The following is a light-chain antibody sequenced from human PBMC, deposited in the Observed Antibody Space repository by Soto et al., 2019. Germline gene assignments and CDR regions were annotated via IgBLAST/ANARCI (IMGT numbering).Light chain of an antibody. CDR3: QQYKSYSLT. CDR2: DVS. CDR1: QSVSGW. J-gene: IGKJ4*01. V-gene: IGKV1-5*01. Sequence: DIQMTQSPSTLSASVGDTVTVTCRASQSVSGWLAWYQQKPGKAPKLLIYDVSTLESGVPSRFSGSGSGTEFTLTISSLQPDDFATYYCQQYKSYSLTFGGGTKVDIK.